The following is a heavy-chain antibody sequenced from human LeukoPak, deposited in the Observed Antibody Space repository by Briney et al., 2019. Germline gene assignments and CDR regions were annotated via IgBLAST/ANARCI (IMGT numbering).Heavy chain of an antibody. D-gene: IGHD6-6*01. V-gene: IGHV3-11*04. CDR3: AREQYSSSSPKDY. CDR2: ISSSGSTI. CDR1: GFTFSDYH. Sequence: GGSLRLSCAASGFTFSDYHMSWIRQAPGKGLEWVSYISSSGSTIYYADSVKGRFTVSRDNAKNSLYLQMNSLRAEDTAVYYCAREQYSSSSPKDYWGQGTLVTVSS. J-gene: IGHJ4*02.